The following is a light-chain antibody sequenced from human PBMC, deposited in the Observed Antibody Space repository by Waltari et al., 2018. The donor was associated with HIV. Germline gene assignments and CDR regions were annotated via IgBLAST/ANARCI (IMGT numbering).Light chain of an antibody. CDR1: SHDAGGYNY. Sequence: QSALTQPASVTGSPGQSITIPCPGSSHDAGGYNYVPCYQQHPGTAPRLMIYDVSTRPSGVSDRFSGSKSGDTASLTISGLQPEDEADYYCESYTSTSVWVFGGGTRLTVL. CDR3: ESYTSTSVWV. V-gene: IGLV2-14*03. J-gene: IGLJ3*02. CDR2: DVS.